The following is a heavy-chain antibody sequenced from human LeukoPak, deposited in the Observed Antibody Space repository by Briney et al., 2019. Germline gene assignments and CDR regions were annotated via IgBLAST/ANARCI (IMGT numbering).Heavy chain of an antibody. D-gene: IGHD6-19*01. CDR1: GYSFTTYW. CDR3: VRLDSSGWYYFDY. Sequence: GESLKISCKGSGYSFTTYWIGWVRQMPGKSLESMGIIYPGDSDTKYNPSFQGQVAISADKSISTAYLRWSSLKTSDTAMYYCVRLDSSGWYYFDYWGQGTLVTVSS. CDR2: IYPGDSDT. J-gene: IGHJ4*02. V-gene: IGHV5-51*01.